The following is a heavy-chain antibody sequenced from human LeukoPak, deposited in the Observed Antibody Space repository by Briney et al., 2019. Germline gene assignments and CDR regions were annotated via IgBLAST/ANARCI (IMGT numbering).Heavy chain of an antibody. D-gene: IGHD6-13*01. Sequence: GGSLRLSCAVSGFPVSSDHMGWVRQAPGKGLEWVSVIFGGGKTSYAGSVQGRVTLSRDNSKNTLYLQMIRLRVEDTAVYYCAAWRGSSWFDYWGQGTLVTVSS. CDR3: AAWRGSSWFDY. J-gene: IGHJ4*02. V-gene: IGHV3-53*01. CDR2: IFGGGKT. CDR1: GFPVSSDH.